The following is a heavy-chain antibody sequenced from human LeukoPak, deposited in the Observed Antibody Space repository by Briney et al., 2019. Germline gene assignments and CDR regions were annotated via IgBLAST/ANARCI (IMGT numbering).Heavy chain of an antibody. CDR1: GYTFTSYD. CDR3: ARAVTIFGVVIMYWFDP. CDR2: MNPNSGNT. D-gene: IGHD3-3*01. J-gene: IGHJ5*02. Sequence: ASVKVSCKASGYTFTSYDINWVRQATGQGLEWMGWMNPNSGNTGYAQKFQGRVTITRNTSISTAYMELSSLRSEDTAVYYCARAVTIFGVVIMYWFDPWGQGTLVTVSS. V-gene: IGHV1-8*03.